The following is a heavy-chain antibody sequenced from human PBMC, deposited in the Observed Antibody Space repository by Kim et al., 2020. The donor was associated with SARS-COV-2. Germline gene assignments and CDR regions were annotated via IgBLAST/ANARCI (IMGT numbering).Heavy chain of an antibody. CDR3: AKVAYNYNLGNGFDP. D-gene: IGHD5-18*01. Sequence: ADSVKSRFIISRDNSKNTVSLQMNSLRPEDTAVYYCAKVAYNYNLGNGFDPWGQGTLVTVSS. J-gene: IGHJ5*02. V-gene: IGHV3-30-3*02.